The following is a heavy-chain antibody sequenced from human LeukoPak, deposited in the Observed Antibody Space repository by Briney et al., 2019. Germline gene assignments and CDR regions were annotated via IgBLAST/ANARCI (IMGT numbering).Heavy chain of an antibody. J-gene: IGHJ1*01. V-gene: IGHV3-21*01. D-gene: IGHD2-21*02. CDR1: GFTFITYS. Sequence: PGRSLRLSCAASGFTFITYSVNWVRQAPEKGLEWVSSISSSSNYIYYADSVKGRFTISRDNAKNSLYLQMDSLRAEDTAVYYCARGNYYCGGDCYTAEYFQHWGQGTLVTVSS. CDR2: ISSSSNYI. CDR3: ARGNYYCGGDCYTAEYFQH.